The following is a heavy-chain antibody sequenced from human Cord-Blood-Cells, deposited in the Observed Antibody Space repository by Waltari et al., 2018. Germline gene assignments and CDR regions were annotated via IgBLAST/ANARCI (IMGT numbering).Heavy chain of an antibody. CDR2: IWYDGSNK. D-gene: IGHD4-17*01. CDR1: GFTFSSFG. Sequence: QVQLVESGGGVVQPGRSLRLSCAASGFTFSSFGMHWVRQAPGKGLEWVAVIWYDGSNKYYADSVKGRFTISRDNSKNTLYLQMNSLRAEDTAVYYCARGTTVVSRGSNVFDIWGQGTMVTVSS. J-gene: IGHJ3*02. CDR3: ARGTTVVSRGSNVFDI. V-gene: IGHV3-33*01.